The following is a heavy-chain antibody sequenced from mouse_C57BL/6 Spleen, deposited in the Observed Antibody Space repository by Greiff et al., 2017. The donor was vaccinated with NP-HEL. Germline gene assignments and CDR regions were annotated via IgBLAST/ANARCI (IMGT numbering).Heavy chain of an antibody. CDR1: GFNIKDYY. D-gene: IGHD1-1*01. CDR3: ARPAYGSSFYYFDY. CDR2: IDPEDGET. V-gene: IGHV14-2*01. J-gene: IGHJ2*01. Sequence: EVKLVESGAELVKPGASVKLSCTASGFNIKDYYMHWVKQRTEQGLEWIGRIDPEDGETKYAPKFQGKATITADTSSNTAYLQLSSLTSEDTAVYYCARPAYGSSFYYFDYWGQGTTLTVSS.